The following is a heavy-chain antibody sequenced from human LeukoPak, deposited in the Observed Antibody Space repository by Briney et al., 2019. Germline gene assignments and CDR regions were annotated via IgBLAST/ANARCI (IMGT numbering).Heavy chain of an antibody. V-gene: IGHV3-48*02. CDR3: ARDRGGSYYNAFDF. D-gene: IGHD1-26*01. CDR2: ISSSSTI. J-gene: IGHJ3*01. Sequence: GGSLRLSCEASGFTFSIYSMNWVRQAPGKGLEWVSFISSSSTIYYADSVKGRFTISRDNAKNSLYLQMNSLRDEDTAVYYCARDRGGSYYNAFDFWGQGTLVTVSS. CDR1: GFTFSIYS.